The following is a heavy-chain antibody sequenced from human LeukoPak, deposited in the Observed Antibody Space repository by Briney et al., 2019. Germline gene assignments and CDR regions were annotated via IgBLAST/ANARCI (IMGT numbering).Heavy chain of an antibody. CDR3: AKGLHGKQWLLRGAFYDY. CDR2: ISGSGGST. V-gene: IGHV3-23*01. Sequence: GGSLRLSCAASGFTFSSYAMSWVRQAPGKGLEWVSAISGSGGSTYYADSVKGRFTISRDNSKNTLYLQMNSLRAEDTAVYYCAKGLHGKQWLLRGAFYDYWGQGTLVTVSS. J-gene: IGHJ4*02. D-gene: IGHD6-19*01. CDR1: GFTFSSYA.